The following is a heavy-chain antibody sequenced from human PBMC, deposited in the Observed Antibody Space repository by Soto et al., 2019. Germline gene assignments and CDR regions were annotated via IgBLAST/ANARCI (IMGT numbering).Heavy chain of an antibody. CDR2: INSDGSDT. Sequence: GGSLRLSCEASGFTFSSYWMHWVRQAPGKGLVWVSHINSDGSDTTYADSVKGRFTISRDNAKNTLYLQMHSLRAEDTAVYYCARSNYPFYFDYWGQGTPVTVSS. D-gene: IGHD4-4*01. V-gene: IGHV3-74*01. CDR1: GFTFSSYW. J-gene: IGHJ4*02. CDR3: ARSNYPFYFDY.